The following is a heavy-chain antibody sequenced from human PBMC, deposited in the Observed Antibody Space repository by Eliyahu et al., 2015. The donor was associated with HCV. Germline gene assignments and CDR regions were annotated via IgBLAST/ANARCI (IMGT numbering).Heavy chain of an antibody. CDR3: ARQEEEWLDFDY. CDR2: IYFSGGT. J-gene: IGHJ4*02. CDR1: GGSISSSSYY. D-gene: IGHD6-19*01. V-gene: IGHV4-39*01. Sequence: QLQLQESGPGLVKPSETLSLTCTVSGGSISSSSYYWGWIRQPPGKGLEWIGSIYFSGGTYYNPSLKSRVTISVDTSKNQFSLKLTSVTAADTAVYYCARQEEEWLDFDYWGQGTLVTVSS.